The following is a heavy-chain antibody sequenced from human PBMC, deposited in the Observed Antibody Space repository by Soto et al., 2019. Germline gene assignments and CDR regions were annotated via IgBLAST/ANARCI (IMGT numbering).Heavy chain of an antibody. CDR1: GGSLSSYY. D-gene: IGHD6-19*01. J-gene: IGHJ6*02. Sequence: SETLSLTCTVSGGSLSSYYWSWIRQPAGKGLEWIGRISTSGSTNYNPSLKSRVTMSVDTSKNQFSLKLSSVTAADTAVYYCARHLPYSSGKGYYYYYGMDVWGQGTTVTVSS. CDR3: ARHLPYSSGKGYYYYYGMDV. CDR2: ISTSGST. V-gene: IGHV4-4*07.